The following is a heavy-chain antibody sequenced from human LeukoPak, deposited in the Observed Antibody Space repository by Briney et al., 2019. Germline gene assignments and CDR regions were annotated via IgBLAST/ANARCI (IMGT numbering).Heavy chain of an antibody. CDR2: IYYSGST. V-gene: IGHV4-34*01. CDR1: GGSFSGHY. Sequence: SETLSLTCAVYGGSFSGHYWSWIRQPPGKGLEWIGSIYYSGSTYYNPSLKSRVTISVDTSKNQFSLKLSSVTAADTAVYYCAKLQQWLALFDYWGQGTLVTVSS. D-gene: IGHD6-19*01. J-gene: IGHJ4*02. CDR3: AKLQQWLALFDY.